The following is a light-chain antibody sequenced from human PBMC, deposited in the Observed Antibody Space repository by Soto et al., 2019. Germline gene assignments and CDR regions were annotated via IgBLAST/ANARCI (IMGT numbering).Light chain of an antibody. CDR2: AES. V-gene: IGKV1-39*01. Sequence: DIQMTQSPSSLSASVGDRVTITCRASQSIYTYLNWYQQKPGKAPNLLIYAESNLRSGVPSRFSGGGSGTDFTLIISGLQPVDFATYFCPQSYNVPRALGGGTKVDIK. CDR3: PQSYNVPRA. J-gene: IGKJ4*01. CDR1: QSIYTY.